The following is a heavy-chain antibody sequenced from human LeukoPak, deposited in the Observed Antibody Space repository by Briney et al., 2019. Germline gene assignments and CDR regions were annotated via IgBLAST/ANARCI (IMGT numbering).Heavy chain of an antibody. CDR2: ISAYNGNT. CDR3: ARVVTMVRGVWDY. J-gene: IGHJ4*02. D-gene: IGHD3-10*01. CDR1: GYTFTSYG. V-gene: IGHV1-18*01. Sequence: AAVTVSCKASGYTFTSYGISWVRQAPAQGREGMGWISAYNGNTNYAKKLQGRVTMTTDTSTSTAYMELRSLRSDDTAVYYCARVVTMVRGVWDYWGQGTLVTVSS.